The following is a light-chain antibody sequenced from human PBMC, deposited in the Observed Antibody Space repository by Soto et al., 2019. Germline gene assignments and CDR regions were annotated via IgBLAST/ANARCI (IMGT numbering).Light chain of an antibody. CDR1: SSHIGSNP. V-gene: IGLV1-44*01. CDR3: AAWHDSLNGWV. Sequence: QLVLTQPPSASGTPGQRVTISCSGSSSHIGSNPVNWYRQLPGTAPKLLIYSNNQRPSGVPDRFSGSKSGTSASLAISGLQSEDEADYYCAAWHDSLNGWVFGGGTKLTVL. J-gene: IGLJ3*02. CDR2: SNN.